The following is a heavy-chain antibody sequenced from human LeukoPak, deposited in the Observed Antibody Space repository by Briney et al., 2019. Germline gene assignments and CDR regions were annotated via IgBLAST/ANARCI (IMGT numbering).Heavy chain of an antibody. J-gene: IGHJ4*02. CDR2: IYYSGST. Sequence: PSETLSLTCTVSGGSISSYYWSWIRQPPGKGLEWIGYIYYSGSTNYNPSLKSRVTISVDTSKNQFSLKLSSVTAADTAVYYCARHKRGYSNYHFDYWGQGTLVTVSS. V-gene: IGHV4-59*08. CDR3: ARHKRGYSNYHFDY. CDR1: GGSISSYY. D-gene: IGHD4-11*01.